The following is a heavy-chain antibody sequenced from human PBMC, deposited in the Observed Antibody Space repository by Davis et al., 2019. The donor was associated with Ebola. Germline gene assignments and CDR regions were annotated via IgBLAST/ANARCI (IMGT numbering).Heavy chain of an antibody. CDR1: GFTFSTYS. CDR2: ISSDSDYI. CDR3: ARAPSGYSSSFDY. D-gene: IGHD6-13*01. J-gene: IGHJ4*02. Sequence: GGSLRLSCAATGFTFSTYSMSWVRQAPGKGLEWVSSISSDSDYIYYADSAKGRFTISRDNAKNSLYLQMNSLRAEDTAVYYCARAPSGYSSSFDYWGQGTLVTVSS. V-gene: IGHV3-21*01.